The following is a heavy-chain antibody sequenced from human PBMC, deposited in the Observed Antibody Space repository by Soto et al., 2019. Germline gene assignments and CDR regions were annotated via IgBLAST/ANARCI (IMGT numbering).Heavy chain of an antibody. CDR1: GYTFTGYY. V-gene: IGHV1-2*02. D-gene: IGHD3-22*01. CDR3: ARTNYYDSSGPHFDY. Sequence: ASVKVSCKASGYTFTGYYMHWVRQAPGQGLEWMGWINPNSGGTNYAQKFQGRVTMTRDTSISTAYMELSRLRSDDTALYYCARTNYYDSSGPHFDYWGQGTLVTVSS. CDR2: INPNSGGT. J-gene: IGHJ4*02.